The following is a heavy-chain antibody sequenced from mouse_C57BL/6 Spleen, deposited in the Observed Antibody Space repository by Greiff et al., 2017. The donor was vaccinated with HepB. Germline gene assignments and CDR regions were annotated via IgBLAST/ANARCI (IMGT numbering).Heavy chain of an antibody. Sequence: DVKLQESGPGMVKPSQSLSLTCTVTGYSITSGYDWHWIRHFPGNKLEWMGYISYSGSTNYNPSLKSRISITHDTSKNHFFLKLNSVTTEDTATYYCARGGGYSSFDYWGQGTTLTVSS. J-gene: IGHJ2*01. CDR2: ISYSGST. D-gene: IGHD2-3*01. CDR3: ARGGGYSSFDY. CDR1: GYSITSGYD. V-gene: IGHV3-1*01.